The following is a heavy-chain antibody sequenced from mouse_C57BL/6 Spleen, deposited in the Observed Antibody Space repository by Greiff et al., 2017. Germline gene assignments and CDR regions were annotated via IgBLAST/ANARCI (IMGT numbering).Heavy chain of an antibody. Sequence: DVKLVESGGGLVKPGGSLKLSCAASGFTFSDYGMHWVRQAPEKGLEWVAYISSGSSTIYYADTVKGRFTISRDNAKSPLFLQMTSLRSEDSAMYYCARPPPLHSSGSPCALWGQETLVTVSA. V-gene: IGHV5-17*01. D-gene: IGHD3-2*02. CDR3: ARPPPLHSSGSPCAL. CDR1: GFTFSDYG. J-gene: IGHJ3*01. CDR2: ISSGSSTI.